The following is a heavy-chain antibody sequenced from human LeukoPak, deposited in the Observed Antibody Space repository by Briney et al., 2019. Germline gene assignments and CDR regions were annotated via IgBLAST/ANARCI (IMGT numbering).Heavy chain of an antibody. CDR1: GFTFSSYA. Sequence: PGGSLRLSCAASGFTFSSYAMHWVRQAPGKGLEWVAVISYDGSNKYYADSVKGRFTISRDNSKNTLYLQMNSLRAEDTAVYYCARGCVVAHDYWGQGTLVTVSS. V-gene: IGHV3-30-3*01. CDR3: ARGCVVAHDY. J-gene: IGHJ4*02. CDR2: ISYDGSNK. D-gene: IGHD2-15*01.